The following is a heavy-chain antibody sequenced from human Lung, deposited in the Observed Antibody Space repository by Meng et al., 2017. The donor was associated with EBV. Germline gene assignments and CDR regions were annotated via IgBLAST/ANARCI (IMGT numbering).Heavy chain of an antibody. CDR1: GRSFSSSY. J-gene: IGHJ4*02. Sequence: QVQLQQWSAGLLKPSETLSLTCGVSGRSFSSSYWSWIRQPPGKGLEWIGQINYSGITNYNPSLKSRVTISVDTSKNQFSLSLNSVTAADTAVYYCARGGTSSAPFDYWGQGTLVTVSS. CDR2: INYSGIT. CDR3: ARGGTSSAPFDY. D-gene: IGHD2-2*01. V-gene: IGHV4-34*01.